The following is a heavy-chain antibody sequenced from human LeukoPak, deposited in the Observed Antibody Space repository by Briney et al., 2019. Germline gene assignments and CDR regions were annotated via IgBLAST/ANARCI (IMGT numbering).Heavy chain of an antibody. CDR1: GGSISSGGYY. Sequence: SQTLSLTCAVSGGSISSGGYYWSWIRQPPGKGLEWIGNTHYSGSTYYNPSLESRVTISVDTSKHQFSLKLSSVTAADTAVYYCASFYTDYALLDYWGQGTLVTVSS. J-gene: IGHJ4*02. CDR3: ASFYTDYALLDY. D-gene: IGHD4-17*01. CDR2: THYSGST. V-gene: IGHV4-30-4*01.